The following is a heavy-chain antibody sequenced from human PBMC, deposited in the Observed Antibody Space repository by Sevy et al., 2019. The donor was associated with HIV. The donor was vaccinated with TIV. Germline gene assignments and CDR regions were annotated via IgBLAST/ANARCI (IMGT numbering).Heavy chain of an antibody. J-gene: IGHJ5*02. Sequence: ASVKVSCKASGYTFTSYGMSWVRQAPGQGLEWMGWISAYNDNTNYAQMLQGRVTMTTDTSTSTVYMELRSLRSDDTAIYYCARDPAAAGTRWFDPWGQGTLVTVSS. D-gene: IGHD6-13*01. V-gene: IGHV1-18*04. CDR3: ARDPAAAGTRWFDP. CDR2: ISAYNDNT. CDR1: GYTFTSYG.